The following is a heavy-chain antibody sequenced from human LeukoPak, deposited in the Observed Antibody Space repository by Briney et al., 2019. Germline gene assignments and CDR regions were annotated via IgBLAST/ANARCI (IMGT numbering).Heavy chain of an antibody. CDR2: IYYSGST. Sequence: PSQTLSLTYTVSGGSVSSGGYYWSWVRQHPGKGLEWIGYIYYSGSTYYNPSLKSRVTISLDTSKNHFSLTLSSVTAADTAVYYCASALYYFYMDVWGKGTTVTVSS. V-gene: IGHV4-31*03. CDR1: GGSVSSGGYY. CDR3: ASALYYFYMDV. J-gene: IGHJ6*03.